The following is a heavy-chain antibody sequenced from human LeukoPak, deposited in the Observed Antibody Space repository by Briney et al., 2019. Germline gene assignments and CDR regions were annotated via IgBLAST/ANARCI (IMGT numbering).Heavy chain of an antibody. J-gene: IGHJ4*02. Sequence: GGSLRLSCAVSGVTFSSYGMSWVRQAPGKGLEWVSAISDSGSDTYYADSVKGRFTISKDNSKNTLYLRMNSLRADDTAVYYCAKRVPYSSSSVYFDYWGQGTLVTVSS. CDR1: GVTFSSYG. V-gene: IGHV3-23*01. CDR3: AKRVPYSSSSVYFDY. D-gene: IGHD6-6*01. CDR2: ISDSGSDT.